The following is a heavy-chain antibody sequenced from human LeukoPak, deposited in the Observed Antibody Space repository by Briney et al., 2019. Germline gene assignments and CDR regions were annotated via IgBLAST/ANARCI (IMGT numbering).Heavy chain of an antibody. Sequence: SETLSLTCTVSGGLITSYYWSWIRQPPGKGLEWIGYIHSSGSTNYNPSLKSRLTILVDPSKNQFPLRLSSVTAADTAIYYCARFTYDDHGKNHYLDYWGRGNLVTVSS. CDR2: IHSSGST. D-gene: IGHD4-17*01. V-gene: IGHV4-59*08. CDR3: ARFTYDDHGKNHYLDY. CDR1: GGLITSYY. J-gene: IGHJ4*02.